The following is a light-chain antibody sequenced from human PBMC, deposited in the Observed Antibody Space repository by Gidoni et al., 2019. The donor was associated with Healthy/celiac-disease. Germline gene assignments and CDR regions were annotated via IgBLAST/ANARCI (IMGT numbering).Light chain of an antibody. CDR1: QDISNY. V-gene: IGKV1-33*01. Sequence: DIQMTQSPSSLSASVGDRVTITCQESQDISNYLNWYQQKPGKATKLLIYDASKLETGVPSRFSGSGSVTDFTFTISSLQPEDIATYYCQQYDNLPRTFGQGTKLEIK. CDR3: QQYDNLPRT. J-gene: IGKJ2*02. CDR2: DAS.